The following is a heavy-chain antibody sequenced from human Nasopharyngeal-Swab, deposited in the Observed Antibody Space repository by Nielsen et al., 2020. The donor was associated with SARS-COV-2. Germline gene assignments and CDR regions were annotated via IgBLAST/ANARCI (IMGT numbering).Heavy chain of an antibody. CDR3: ARGGGSSSSAPFDY. J-gene: IGHJ4*02. D-gene: IGHD6-6*01. V-gene: IGHV3-30-3*01. CDR2: ISYDGSNK. Sequence: WIHQPPGKGLEWVAVISYDGSNKYYADSVKGRFTISRDNSKNTLYLQMNSLRAEDTAVYYCARGGGSSSSAPFDYWGQGTLVTVSS.